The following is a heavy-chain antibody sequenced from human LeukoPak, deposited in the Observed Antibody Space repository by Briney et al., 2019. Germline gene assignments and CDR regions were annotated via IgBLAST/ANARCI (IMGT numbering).Heavy chain of an antibody. V-gene: IGHV1-69*04. CDR1: GGTFQGGTSNIYA. J-gene: IGHJ4*02. D-gene: IGHD3-16*01. CDR3: AREACREMRLMWPSLGGQDCRYDS. CDR2: INPPLGIA. Sequence: GASVKVSCKASGGTFQGGTSNIYAINWVRQAPGQGLEWLGRINPPLGIAKYPQRCQGRVTITADESATTAYMELGALRSDDAAVYYCAREACREMRLMWPSLGGQDCRYDSWGQGTLVTVSS.